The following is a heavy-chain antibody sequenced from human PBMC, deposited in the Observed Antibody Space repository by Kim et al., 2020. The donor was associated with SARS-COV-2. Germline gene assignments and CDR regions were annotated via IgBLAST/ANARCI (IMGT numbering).Heavy chain of an antibody. CDR3: ASIGVDYGDSYFDY. Sequence: SPKFQGRGTITRDTSASTAYMELSSLRSEDTAVYYCASIGVDYGDSYFDYWGQGTLVTVSS. V-gene: IGHV1-3*01. J-gene: IGHJ4*02. D-gene: IGHD4-17*01.